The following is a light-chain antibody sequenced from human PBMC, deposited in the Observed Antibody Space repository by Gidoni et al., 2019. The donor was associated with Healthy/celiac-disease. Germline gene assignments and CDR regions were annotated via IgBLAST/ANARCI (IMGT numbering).Light chain of an antibody. CDR3: QQYGISPLFT. CDR2: GAS. V-gene: IGKV3-20*01. Sequence: EIVLTQSPGTLSLSPGERATISCMASQSVSSSYLAWYQQKPGQAPRLLIYGASSRATGIPDRFSGSGSGTDFTLSISRLEPEDFAVYYCQQYGISPLFTVGPATKVDIK. CDR1: QSVSSSY. J-gene: IGKJ3*01.